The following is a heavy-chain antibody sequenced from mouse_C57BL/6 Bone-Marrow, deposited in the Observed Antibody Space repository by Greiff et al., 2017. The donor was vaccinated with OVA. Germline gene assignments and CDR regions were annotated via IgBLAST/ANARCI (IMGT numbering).Heavy chain of an antibody. CDR1: GYTFTSYW. D-gene: IGHD2-2*01. Sequence: VQLQQPGAELVRPGTSVKLSCKASGYTFTSYWMHWVKQRPGQGLEWIGVIDPSDSYTNYNQKFKGKATLTVDTSSSPAYMQLSSLTSEDSAVYYCARDGYVFAYWGQGTLVTVSA. J-gene: IGHJ3*01. V-gene: IGHV1-59*01. CDR3: ARDGYVFAY. CDR2: IDPSDSYT.